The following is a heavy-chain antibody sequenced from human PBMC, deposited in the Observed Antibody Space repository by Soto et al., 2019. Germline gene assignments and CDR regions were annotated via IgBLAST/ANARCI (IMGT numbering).Heavy chain of an antibody. J-gene: IGHJ5*01. CDR3: SNAAHHTSVHPWFD. CDR2: ISCRGGST. Sequence: SCISKDKRKGLEWVSAISCRGGSTSYAYSVKGRFTISRDNSNNTLYLQMNSLRAEDTAVYFLSNAAHHTSVHPWFD. V-gene: IGHV3-23*01. D-gene: IGHD6-13*01.